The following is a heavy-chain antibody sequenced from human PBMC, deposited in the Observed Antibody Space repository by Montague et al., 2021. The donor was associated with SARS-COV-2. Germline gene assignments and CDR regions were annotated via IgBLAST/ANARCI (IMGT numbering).Heavy chain of an antibody. D-gene: IGHD5-12*01. Sequence: SETRSLTCSVSGGSISVYYWNWIRQPPGKGLEGIGYIYYNTGNTNYNPSLQSRVTISLDTSKNQFSLNLRSVTAADTALYFCARGTGYDYYFDCWGLGTLVTVSS. CDR3: ARGTGYDYYFDC. CDR2: IYYNTGNT. V-gene: IGHV4-59*01. J-gene: IGHJ4*02. CDR1: GGSISVYY.